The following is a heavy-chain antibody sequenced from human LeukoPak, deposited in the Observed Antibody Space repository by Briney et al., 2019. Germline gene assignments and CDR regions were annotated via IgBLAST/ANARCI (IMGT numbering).Heavy chain of an antibody. V-gene: IGHV4-30-2*01. CDR1: GGSISSGGYS. CDR3: ARYYYDSSGYYYLDY. CDR2: IYHSGST. J-gene: IGHJ4*02. Sequence: SQTLSLTCAVSGGSISSGGYSWSWIRQPPGKGLEWIGYIYHSGSTYYNPSLKSRVTISVDTSKNQFSLKLSSVTAADTAVYYCARYYYDSSGYYYLDYWGQGTLVTVSS. D-gene: IGHD3-22*01.